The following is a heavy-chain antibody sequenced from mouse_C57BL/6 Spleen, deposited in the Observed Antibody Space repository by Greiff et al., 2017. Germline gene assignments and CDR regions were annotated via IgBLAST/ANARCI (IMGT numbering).Heavy chain of an antibody. J-gene: IGHJ4*01. Sequence: EVQLQQSVAELVRPGASVKLSCTASGFNIKNTYMHWVKQRPEQGLEWIGRIDPANGNTKYAPKFQGKATITADTSSNTAYLQLSSLTSEDTAIYYCACYYGSSYPYYYAMDDWGQGTSVTVSS. D-gene: IGHD1-1*01. CDR3: ACYYGSSYPYYYAMDD. V-gene: IGHV14-3*01. CDR1: GFNIKNTY. CDR2: IDPANGNT.